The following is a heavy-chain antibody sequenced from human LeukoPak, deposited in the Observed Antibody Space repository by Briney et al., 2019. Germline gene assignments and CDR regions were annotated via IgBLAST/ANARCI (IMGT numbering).Heavy chain of an antibody. CDR3: ARDRGPNCLDY. CDR1: GLTFGSSW. J-gene: IGHJ4*02. CDR2: IKQDGSAE. Sequence: GGSLRLSCAASGLTFGSSWMTWVRQTLDKGLEWVASIKQDGSAEYYVDSVRGRFTISRDNAKNSVYLQMNSLRAEDTAVYYCARDRGPNCLDYWGQGTLVTVSS. V-gene: IGHV3-7*01. D-gene: IGHD1-1*01.